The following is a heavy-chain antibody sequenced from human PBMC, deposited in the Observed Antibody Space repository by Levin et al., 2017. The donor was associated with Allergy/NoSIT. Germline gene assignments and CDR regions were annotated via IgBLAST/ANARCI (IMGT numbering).Heavy chain of an antibody. Sequence: GESLKISCGVSGLTFSSNGMTWVRQAPGKGLEWVSSISRTGSRTYYADSVKGRFTISRDNSKNTLSLHMTSLRSEDTAVYHCATGYSSSYYSFVYWGQGILVTVSS. CDR2: ISRTGSRT. CDR3: ATGYSSSYYSFVY. J-gene: IGHJ4*02. D-gene: IGHD1-26*01. V-gene: IGHV3-23*01. CDR1: GLTFSSNG.